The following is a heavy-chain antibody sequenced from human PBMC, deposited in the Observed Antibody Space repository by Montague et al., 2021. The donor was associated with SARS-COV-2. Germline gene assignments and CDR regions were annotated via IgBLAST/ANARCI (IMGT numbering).Heavy chain of an antibody. Sequence: SRRLSWSASGFTFSSYWMSWVRQAPGKGLEWVANIKQDGSEKYYVDSVKGRFTISRDNAKNSLYLQMNSLRTEDTAVYYCARDRGSYYDFWSGYWYMDVWGKGTTVTVSS. CDR2: IKQDGSEK. J-gene: IGHJ6*03. CDR1: GFTFSSYW. D-gene: IGHD3-3*01. V-gene: IGHV3-7*01. CDR3: ARDRGSYYDFWSGYWYMDV.